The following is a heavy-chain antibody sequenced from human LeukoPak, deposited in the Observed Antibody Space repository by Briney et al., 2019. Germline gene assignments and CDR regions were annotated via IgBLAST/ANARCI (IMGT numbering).Heavy chain of an antibody. CDR1: GFTVSSNY. D-gene: IGHD3-3*01. J-gene: IGHJ6*02. CDR2: IYSGGST. CDR3: ARMGGNYDFWSGYYGRDYGMDV. V-gene: IGHV3-53*01. Sequence: GGSLRLSCAASGFTVSSNYMSWVRQAPGKGLEWVSVIYSGGSTYYADSVKGRFTISRDNSKNTLYLQMNSPRAEDTAVYYCARMGGNYDFWSGYYGRDYGMDVWGQGTTVTVSS.